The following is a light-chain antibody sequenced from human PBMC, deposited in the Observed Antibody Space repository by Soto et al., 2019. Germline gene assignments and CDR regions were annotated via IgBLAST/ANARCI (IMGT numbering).Light chain of an antibody. V-gene: IGKV1D-16*01. CDR1: QGISSW. CDR2: AAY. J-gene: IGKJ1*01. CDR3: KQYNSYSWT. Sequence: DIQMTQSPSSVSASVGDRVTITCRASQGISSWLAWYQQKPGKAPKLLIYAAYSLQSGVQSRFSGSGSGTDFTLTIRSLQPDDFATYYCKQYNSYSWTFDQGTKVDIK.